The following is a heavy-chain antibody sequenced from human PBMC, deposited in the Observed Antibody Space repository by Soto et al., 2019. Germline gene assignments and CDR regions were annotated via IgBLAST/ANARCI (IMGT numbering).Heavy chain of an antibody. J-gene: IGHJ1*01. CDR3: AREASGYDF. CDR1: GGTFSTFA. D-gene: IGHD5-12*01. V-gene: IGHV1-69*13. CDR2: IIPLFGRP. Sequence: ASVKVSCKASGGTFSTFAISWVRQAPGQGLEWMGGIIPLFGRPNYAQRFRVRLTITADESTNTSYMELIYLTSEDTAVYYCAREASGYDFWGQGTQVTVAS.